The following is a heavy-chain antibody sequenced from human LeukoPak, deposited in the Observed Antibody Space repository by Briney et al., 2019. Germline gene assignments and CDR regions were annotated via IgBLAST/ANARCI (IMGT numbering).Heavy chain of an antibody. CDR1: GFTFSNYA. Sequence: GGSLRLSCAASGFTFSNYAMSWVRQAPGKGLEWVSSISSSSTYIYYADSLKGRFTISRDNAKNSLYLQMNSLRAEDTAVYYCARSLLGYCSGGSCYIDYYGMDVWGQGTTVTVSS. D-gene: IGHD2-15*01. J-gene: IGHJ6*02. CDR3: ARSLLGYCSGGSCYIDYYGMDV. V-gene: IGHV3-21*01. CDR2: ISSSSTYI.